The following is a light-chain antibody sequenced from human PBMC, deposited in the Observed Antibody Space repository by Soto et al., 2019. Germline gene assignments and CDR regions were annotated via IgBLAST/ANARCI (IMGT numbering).Light chain of an antibody. CDR1: QSVSRNY. Sequence: EIVLTQSPGTLSLYPGERVTLSCRASQSVSRNYLAWYQQKPGQAPRLLIYGASSRATGIPDRFSGSGSGTDYTLTISRLEPEDFAVYYCQQYGSSPLYTFGQGTKLEIK. CDR3: QQYGSSPLYT. J-gene: IGKJ2*01. V-gene: IGKV3-20*01. CDR2: GAS.